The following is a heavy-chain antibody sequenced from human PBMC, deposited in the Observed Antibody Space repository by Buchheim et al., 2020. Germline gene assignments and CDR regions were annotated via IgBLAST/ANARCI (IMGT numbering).Heavy chain of an antibody. D-gene: IGHD3-10*01. CDR1: GFTFSSYW. CDR3: AREWDTMVRGVDHLYYGMDV. Sequence: EVQLVESGGGLVQPGGSLRLSCAASGFTFSSYWMHWVRQAPGKGLVWVSRINSDGSSTSYADSVKGRFTISRDNAKKTLYLEMNSLRAEDTAVYYCAREWDTMVRGVDHLYYGMDVWGQGTT. J-gene: IGHJ6*02. CDR2: INSDGSST. V-gene: IGHV3-74*01.